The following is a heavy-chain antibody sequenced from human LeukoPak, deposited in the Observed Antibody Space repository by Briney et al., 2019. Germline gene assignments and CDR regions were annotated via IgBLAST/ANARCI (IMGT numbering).Heavy chain of an antibody. CDR2: IRYDGSNK. D-gene: IGHD3-10*01. V-gene: IGHV3-30*02. Sequence: GGSLRLSCAASGFTFSSYGMHWVRQAPGMGLEWVAFIRYDGSNKYYADSVKGRFTISRDNSKNTLYLQMNSLRAEDTAVYYCAKDFPGARAFDIWGQGTMVTVSS. CDR3: AKDFPGARAFDI. CDR1: GFTFSSYG. J-gene: IGHJ3*02.